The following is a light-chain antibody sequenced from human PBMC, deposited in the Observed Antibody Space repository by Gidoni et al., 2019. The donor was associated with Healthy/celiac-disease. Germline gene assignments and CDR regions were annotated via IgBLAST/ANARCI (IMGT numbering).Light chain of an antibody. CDR3: QQRSNWPPGYT. J-gene: IGKJ2*01. CDR2: DAS. CDR1: QSVSSY. Sequence: EIVLTQSPATLSLSPGDRATLSCRASQSVSSYLAWYQQKPGQAPRLLIYDASNRATGIPARFSGSVSGTDFTLTISSLESEDFAVYYCQQRSNWPPGYTFGQGTKLEIK. V-gene: IGKV3-11*01.